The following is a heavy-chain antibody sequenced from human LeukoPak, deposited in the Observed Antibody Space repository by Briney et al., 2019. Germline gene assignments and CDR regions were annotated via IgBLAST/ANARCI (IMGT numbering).Heavy chain of an antibody. CDR1: GLTFSNAW. CDR2: IYSGGST. Sequence: GGSLRLSCAASGLTFSNAWMSWVRQAPGKGLEWVSVIYSGGSTYYADSVKGRFTISRDNSKNTLYLQMNSLRAEDTAVYYCARGPVAGTSPYFDYWGQGTLVTVSS. CDR3: ARGPVAGTSPYFDY. J-gene: IGHJ4*02. D-gene: IGHD6-19*01. V-gene: IGHV3-53*01.